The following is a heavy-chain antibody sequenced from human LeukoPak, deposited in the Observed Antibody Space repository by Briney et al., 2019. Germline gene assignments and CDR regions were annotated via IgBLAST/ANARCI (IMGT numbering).Heavy chain of an antibody. CDR3: AKEREAGSGNIAFDY. CDR2: INSDGRST. D-gene: IGHD3-10*01. J-gene: IGHJ4*02. V-gene: IGHV3-74*01. CDR1: EFTFSSYW. Sequence: QPGGSLRLSCTASEFTFSSYWMHWVRQVPGKGLVWVSRINSDGRSTSYAASVKGRFTISRDNAKNMLYLQMSSLRAEDTAVYYCAKEREAGSGNIAFDYWGQGTLVTVSS.